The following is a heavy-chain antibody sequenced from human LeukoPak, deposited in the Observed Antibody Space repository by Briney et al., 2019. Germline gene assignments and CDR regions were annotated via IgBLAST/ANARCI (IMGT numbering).Heavy chain of an antibody. Sequence: SETLSLTCTVSGGSISSYYWSWIRQPPGKGLEWIGYIYYSGSTNYNPSLKSRVTISVGTSKNQFSLKLSSVTAADTAVYYCASTDYYDSSGYYWAQLDYWGQGTLVTVSS. D-gene: IGHD3-22*01. V-gene: IGHV4-59*01. CDR3: ASTDYYDSSGYYWAQLDY. CDR2: IYYSGST. CDR1: GGSISSYY. J-gene: IGHJ4*02.